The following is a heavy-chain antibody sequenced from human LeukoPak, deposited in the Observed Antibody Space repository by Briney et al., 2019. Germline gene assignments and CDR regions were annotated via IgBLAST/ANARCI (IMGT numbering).Heavy chain of an antibody. D-gene: IGHD1-20*01. CDR3: ARDLPLTGTIGVYYYGMDV. J-gene: IGHJ6*02. Sequence: ASVKVSCKASGYTFTGYYMHWVRQAPGQGLEWMGWINPNSGGTNYAQKFQGWVTMTRDTSISTACMELSRLRSDDTAVYYCARDLPLTGTIGVYYYGMDVWGQGTTVTVSS. CDR1: GYTFTGYY. V-gene: IGHV1-2*04. CDR2: INPNSGGT.